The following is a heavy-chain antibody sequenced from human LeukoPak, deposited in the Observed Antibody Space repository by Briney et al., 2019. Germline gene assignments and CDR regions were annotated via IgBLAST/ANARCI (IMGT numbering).Heavy chain of an antibody. D-gene: IGHD6-19*01. V-gene: IGHV4-39*01. Sequence: SETLSLTCTVSGGSISSSSYYWGWIRQPPGKGLEWIGSIYYSGSTYHNPSLKSRVTISVDTSKNQFSLKLSSVTAADTAVYYCARHERGLYSSGLAGGVQAYNWFDPWGQGTLVTVSS. CDR3: ARHERGLYSSGLAGGVQAYNWFDP. J-gene: IGHJ5*02. CDR2: IYYSGST. CDR1: GGSISSSSYY.